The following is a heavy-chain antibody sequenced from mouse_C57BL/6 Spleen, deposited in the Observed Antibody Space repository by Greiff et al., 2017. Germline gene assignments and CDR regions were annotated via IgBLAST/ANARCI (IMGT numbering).Heavy chain of an antibody. V-gene: IGHV1-64*01. CDR1: GYTFTSYW. CDR3: ARRGGTVIFDY. J-gene: IGHJ2*01. CDR2: IHPNSGST. Sequence: QVQLQQPGAELVKPGASVKLSCKASGYTFTSYWMHWVKQRPGLGLEWIGMIHPNSGSTNYNEKFKSKATLSVDKSSSTAYMDLSSLTSEDSAVYYCARRGGTVIFDYGGQGTTLTVSS. D-gene: IGHD4-1*01.